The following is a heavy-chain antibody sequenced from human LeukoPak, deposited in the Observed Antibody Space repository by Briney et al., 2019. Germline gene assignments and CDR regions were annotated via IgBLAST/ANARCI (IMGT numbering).Heavy chain of an antibody. V-gene: IGHV3-23*01. CDR2: IGNSGRST. CDR1: GFTFSSYA. Sequence: GGSLRLSCTASGFTFSSYAMGWVRLAPGKGLEWVSGIGNSGRSTYYADSVQGRFTISRDNSKNTLYLQMDSLRVEDTALYYCAKDDGSNFVRGYLDYWGQGALVTVSS. D-gene: IGHD3-10*01. CDR3: AKDDGSNFVRGYLDY. J-gene: IGHJ4*02.